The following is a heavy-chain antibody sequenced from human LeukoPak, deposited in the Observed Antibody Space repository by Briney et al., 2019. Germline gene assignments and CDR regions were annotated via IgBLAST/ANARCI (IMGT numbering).Heavy chain of an antibody. J-gene: IGHJ6*04. V-gene: IGHV3-21*01. CDR3: ARKHYDGSGSPLDV. Sequence: PGGSLRLSCAASGFTFSSYSMNWVRQAPGKGLEWVSSISSSSSYIYYADSVKGRFTISRDNAKNTLFLQMNSLRGEDTAVYYCARKHYDGSGSPLDVWGKGTTVTVSS. CDR2: ISSSSSYI. CDR1: GFTFSSYS. D-gene: IGHD3-10*01.